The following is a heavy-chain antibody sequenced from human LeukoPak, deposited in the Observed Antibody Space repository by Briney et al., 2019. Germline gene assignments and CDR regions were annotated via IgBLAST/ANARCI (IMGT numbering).Heavy chain of an antibody. D-gene: IGHD1-1*01. CDR2: IYYSGST. J-gene: IGHJ4*02. V-gene: IGHV4-39*01. Sequence: PSETLSLTCTVSGGSISSYYWSWIRQPPGKGLEWIGSIYYSGSTYYNPSLKSRVTISVDTSKDQFSLKVSSVTAADTAVYYCARRGTGTTPYFDYWGQGTLVTVSS. CDR1: GGSISSYY. CDR3: ARRGTGTTPYFDY.